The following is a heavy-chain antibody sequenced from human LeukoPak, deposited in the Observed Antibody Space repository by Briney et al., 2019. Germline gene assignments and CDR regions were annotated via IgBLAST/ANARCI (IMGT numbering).Heavy chain of an antibody. Sequence: ASVKVSCTASGYTFTVYYMHWVRQAPGQGLEWMGWINPNSGGTNYAQKFQGRVTMTRDTSISTAYMDLSRLRSDDTAVYYCARDLFPGFALDSSRYLDAFDIWGQGTMVTVSS. CDR2: INPNSGGT. V-gene: IGHV1-2*02. CDR1: GYTFTVYY. J-gene: IGHJ3*02. CDR3: ARDLFPGFALDSSRYLDAFDI. D-gene: IGHD3-22*01.